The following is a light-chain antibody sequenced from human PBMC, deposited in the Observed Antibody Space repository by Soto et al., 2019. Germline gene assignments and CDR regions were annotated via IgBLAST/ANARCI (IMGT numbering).Light chain of an antibody. J-gene: IGKJ5*01. CDR1: QDISNY. Sequence: IQMTQSPSSLSASVGDRVTISCRASQDISNYLNWYQHKPWKAPKLLIYGAYNLETGVPSRFSGSGSGTDFTFTISSLQPEDIATYYCQQYDYLPITFGQGTRLEI. V-gene: IGKV1-33*01. CDR3: QQYDYLPIT. CDR2: GAY.